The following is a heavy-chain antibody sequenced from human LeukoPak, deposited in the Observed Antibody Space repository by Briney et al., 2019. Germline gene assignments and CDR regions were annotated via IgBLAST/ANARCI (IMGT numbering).Heavy chain of an antibody. CDR3: ARGGDYYDSSGYSSNAFDI. V-gene: IGHV1-8*02. Sequence: GASVKVSCKASGYTFTSYDINWVRQATGQGLEWMGWMNPNSGNTGYAQKFQGRVTMTRNTSISTAYMELSSLRSEDTAVYYCARGGDYYDSSGYSSNAFDIWGQGTMVTVSS. CDR1: GYTFTSYD. CDR2: MNPNSGNT. J-gene: IGHJ3*02. D-gene: IGHD3-22*01.